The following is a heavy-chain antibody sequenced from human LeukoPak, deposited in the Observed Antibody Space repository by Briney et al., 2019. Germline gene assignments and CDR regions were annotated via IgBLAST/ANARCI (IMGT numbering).Heavy chain of an antibody. CDR1: GFTFSNYG. V-gene: IGHV3-23*01. CDR3: AKVGVTMVREEFGILDY. D-gene: IGHD3-10*01. CDR2: ISGSGDSS. J-gene: IGHJ4*02. Sequence: PGGSLRLSCAASGFTFSNYGMSWVRQAPGKGLEWVSAISGSGDSSYYADSVKGRFTISRDNSKNTLYLQMNSLRAEDTAVYYCAKVGVTMVREEFGILDYWGQGTLVAVSS.